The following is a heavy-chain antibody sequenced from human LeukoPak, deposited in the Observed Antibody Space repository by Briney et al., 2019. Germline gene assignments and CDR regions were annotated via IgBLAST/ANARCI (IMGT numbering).Heavy chain of an antibody. CDR1: GFIFSSYS. D-gene: IGHD5-18*01. J-gene: IGHJ4*02. V-gene: IGHV3-48*01. Sequence: GGSLRLSCAASGFIFSSYSFNWVRQAPGKGLEWISYISSHTSNIHYAHSVKGRFTISRDNAKNSLFLQMNSLRVDDTAVYYCAREGREYSYDYWGQGTLLTVSS. CDR3: AREGREYSYDY. CDR2: ISSHTSNI.